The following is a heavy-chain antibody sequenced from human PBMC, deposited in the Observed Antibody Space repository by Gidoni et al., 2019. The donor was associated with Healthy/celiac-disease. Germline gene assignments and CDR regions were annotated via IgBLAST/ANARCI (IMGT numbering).Heavy chain of an antibody. CDR2: ISGSGGST. J-gene: IGHJ6*02. D-gene: IGHD6-13*01. V-gene: IGHV3-23*01. CDR3: AKDRDSSSWYGEYYYYYGMDV. Sequence: EVQLLESGGGLVQPGGSLRLSCAASGFTFSSYAMSWVRQAPGKGLEWVSAISGSGGSTYYADSVKGRFTISRDNSKNTLYLQMNSLRAEDTAVYYCAKDRDSSSWYGEYYYYYGMDVWGQGTTVTVSS. CDR1: GFTFSSYA.